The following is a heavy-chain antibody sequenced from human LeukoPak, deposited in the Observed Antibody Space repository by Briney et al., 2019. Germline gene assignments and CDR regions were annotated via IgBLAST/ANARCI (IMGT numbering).Heavy chain of an antibody. CDR1: GGSTSSGGYY. D-gene: IGHD6-13*01. V-gene: IGHV4-30-2*01. CDR3: ARRVDAFDI. J-gene: IGHJ3*02. Sequence: SQTLSLTCTVSGGSTSSGGYYWSWIRQPPGKGLEWIGYIYHSGSTYYNPSLKSRVTISVDTSKNQFSLKLSPVTAADTAVYYCARRVDAFDIWGQGTMVTVSS. CDR2: IYHSGST.